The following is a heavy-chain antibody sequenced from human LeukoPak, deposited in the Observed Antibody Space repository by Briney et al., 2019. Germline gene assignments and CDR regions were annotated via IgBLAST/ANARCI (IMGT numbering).Heavy chain of an antibody. V-gene: IGHV4-59*08. J-gene: IGHJ4*02. CDR3: ARQEYYGSGSYYNY. Sequence: SETLSLTCAVYGGSFSSYYWSWIRQPPGKGLEWIGYIYYSGSTNYNPSLKSRVTISVDTSKNQFSLKLSSVTAADTAVYYCARQEYYGSGSYYNYWGQGTLVTVSS. CDR2: IYYSGST. CDR1: GGSFSSYY. D-gene: IGHD3-10*01.